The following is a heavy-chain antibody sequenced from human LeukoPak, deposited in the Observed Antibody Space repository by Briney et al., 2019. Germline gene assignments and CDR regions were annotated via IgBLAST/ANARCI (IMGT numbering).Heavy chain of an antibody. CDR3: ATPYDYDILTFGY. J-gene: IGHJ4*02. D-gene: IGHD3-9*01. CDR1: GYSFTSYW. CDR2: IYPGDSET. V-gene: IGHV5-51*01. Sequence: GESLNISCKGSGYSFTSYWIGWVRQMPGKGLEWMGIIYPGDSETRYSPSFQGQVTISADKSISTAYLQWSSLKASDTAMYYCATPYDYDILTFGYWGQGTLVTVSS.